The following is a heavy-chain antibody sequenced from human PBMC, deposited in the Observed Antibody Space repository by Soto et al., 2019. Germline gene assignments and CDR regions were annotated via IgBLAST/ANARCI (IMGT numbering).Heavy chain of an antibody. J-gene: IGHJ4*02. Sequence: PGGSLRLSCAASGFTFSSYGMHWVRQAPGKGLEWVAVISYNGSNKYYADCVKGRFTISRDSSKNALYLQMNSLRAEDTAVYYCAKDTQYYQFGSGPAYSAQGTMVTVSS. CDR3: AKDTQYYQFGSGPAY. CDR1: GFTFSSYG. V-gene: IGHV3-30*18. D-gene: IGHD3-3*01. CDR2: ISYNGSNK.